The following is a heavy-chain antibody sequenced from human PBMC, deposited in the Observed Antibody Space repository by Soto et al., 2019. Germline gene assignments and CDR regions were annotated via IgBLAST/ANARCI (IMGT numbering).Heavy chain of an antibody. CDR3: ARPGRDWGSLDY. CDR2: SYYGGST. D-gene: IGHD7-27*01. Sequence: QVQLQESGPGLVKPSETLSLTCTVSGDSISTYYWTWIRQSPGKGLEWIAFSYYGGSTNYNPSLKSRVTISVDTSKNQFSLKLNSVTAADTAVYYCARPGRDWGSLDYWGQGTLVTVSS. J-gene: IGHJ4*02. V-gene: IGHV4-59*08. CDR1: GDSISTYY.